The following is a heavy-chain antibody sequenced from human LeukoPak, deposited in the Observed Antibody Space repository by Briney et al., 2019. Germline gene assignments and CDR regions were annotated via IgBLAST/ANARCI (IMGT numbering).Heavy chain of an antibody. CDR1: GFTFSNYA. J-gene: IGHJ4*02. Sequence: GGSLRLSRAASGFTFSNYAMSWVRQAPGKGLEWVSAISGSGGNTYYADSVKGRFTISRDNSKNTLYLQMNSLRAEDTAVYYCATRPYYYDSSGYSEAYCGQGTLVTVSS. D-gene: IGHD3-22*01. CDR2: ISGSGGNT. V-gene: IGHV3-23*01. CDR3: ATRPYYYDSSGYSEAY.